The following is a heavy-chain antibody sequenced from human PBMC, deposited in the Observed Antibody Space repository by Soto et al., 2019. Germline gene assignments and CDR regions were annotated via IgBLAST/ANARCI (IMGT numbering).Heavy chain of an antibody. CDR1: GFSLSTSGVG. D-gene: IGHD3-3*01. CDR3: AHRANESEWFDWYYYYGMDV. CDR2: IYWDDDK. J-gene: IGHJ6*02. Sequence: QITLKESGPTLVKPTQTLTLTCTFSGFSLSTSGVGVGWIRQPPGKALEWLALIYWDDDKRYSPSLKSRLTITKDTSXXQXVXXMNNMDPVDTATYYCAHRANESEWFDWYYYYGMDVWGQGTTVTVSS. V-gene: IGHV2-5*02.